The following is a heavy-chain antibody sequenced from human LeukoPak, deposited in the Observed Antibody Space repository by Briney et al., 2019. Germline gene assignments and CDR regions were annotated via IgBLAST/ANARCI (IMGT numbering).Heavy chain of an antibody. CDR1: GGSISSYY. CDR3: ARGYYYDSSGPCFDY. J-gene: IGHJ4*02. V-gene: IGHV4-4*07. Sequence: SETLSLTCTVAGGSISSYYWSWIRQPAGKELEWIGRIYTSGSTNYNPSLKSRVTISVDTSKNQFSLKLSSVTAADTAVYYCARGYYYDSSGPCFDYWGQGTLVTVSS. D-gene: IGHD3-22*01. CDR2: IYTSGST.